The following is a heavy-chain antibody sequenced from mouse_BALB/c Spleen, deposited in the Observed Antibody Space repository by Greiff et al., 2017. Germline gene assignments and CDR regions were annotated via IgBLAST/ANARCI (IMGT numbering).Heavy chain of an antibody. CDR3: ARGKGYFDY. V-gene: IGHV5-4*02. CDR1: GFTFSDYY. CDR2: ISDGGSYT. Sequence: DVHLVESGGGLVKPGGSLKLSCAASGFTFSDYYMYWVRQTPEKRLEWVATISDGGSYTYYPDSVKGRFTISRDNAKNNLYLQMSSLKSEDTAMYYCARGKGYFDYWGQGTTLPVSS. J-gene: IGHJ2*01.